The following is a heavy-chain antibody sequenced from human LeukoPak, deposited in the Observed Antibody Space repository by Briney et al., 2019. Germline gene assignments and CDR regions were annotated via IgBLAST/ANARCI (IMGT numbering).Heavy chain of an antibody. Sequence: GGSLRLSCGASGFTFSSYSLNWVRQAPGKGPEWVSSISSGSNYIYYADSVKGRFTISRDNAKNSLYLQMNSLRAEDTAVYYCARGSGTMDVWGQGTTVTVSS. V-gene: IGHV3-21*01. CDR3: ARGSGTMDV. D-gene: IGHD1-1*01. J-gene: IGHJ6*02. CDR2: ISSGSNYI. CDR1: GFTFSSYS.